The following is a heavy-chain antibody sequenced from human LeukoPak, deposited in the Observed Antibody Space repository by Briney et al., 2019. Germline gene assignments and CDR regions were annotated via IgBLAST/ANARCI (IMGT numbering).Heavy chain of an antibody. J-gene: IGHJ4*02. CDR3: ARHPDYYDSSALDY. V-gene: IGHV3-74*01. CDR2: INGDGSST. CDR1: GFTFNKYW. D-gene: IGHD3-22*01. Sequence: GGSLRLSCAASGFTFNKYWMHWVRQAPGKGLVWVSRINGDGSSTSYADSVKGRFTISRDNAKNSLYLQMNSLRAEDTAVYYCARHPDYYDSSALDYWGQGTLVTVSS.